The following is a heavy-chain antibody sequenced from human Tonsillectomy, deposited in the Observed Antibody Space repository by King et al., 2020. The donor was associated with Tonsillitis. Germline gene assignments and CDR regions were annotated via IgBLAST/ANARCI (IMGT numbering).Heavy chain of an antibody. CDR3: ARLDYYYDSSGHQYYFDY. J-gene: IGHJ4*02. V-gene: IGHV4-59*08. CDR2: IYYSGTT. CDR1: GGSISTYY. D-gene: IGHD3-22*01. Sequence: LQLQESGPGLVKPSETLSLTCTVSGGSISTYYWSWIRQPPGKGLEWIGYIYYSGTTSYNPSLKSRLTISVDTPKNQFSLKLSSVTAADTAVYYWARLDYYYDSSGHQYYFDYWGQGTLVAVSS.